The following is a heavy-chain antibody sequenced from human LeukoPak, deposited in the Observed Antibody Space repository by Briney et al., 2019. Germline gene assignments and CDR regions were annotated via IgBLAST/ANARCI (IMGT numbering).Heavy chain of an antibody. D-gene: IGHD5-12*01. CDR3: ASGGYSGYAFDY. V-gene: IGHV4-59*01. Sequence: KSSETLSLTCTVSGGSISSFYWSWIRQPPGKGLQWIGYIYYSGITRYNPSLKSRVTISVDTSKNQFSLKLSSVTAADTAVYYRASGGYSGYAFDYWGQGILVTVSS. CDR2: IYYSGIT. CDR1: GGSISSFY. J-gene: IGHJ4*02.